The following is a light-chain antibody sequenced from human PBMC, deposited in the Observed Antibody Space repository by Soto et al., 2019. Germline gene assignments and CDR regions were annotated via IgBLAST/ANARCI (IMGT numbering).Light chain of an antibody. V-gene: IGLV3-21*02. Sequence: SYELTQPPSVSVAQGRTARVTCGGDNIGSKSVHWYQQRPGQAPVLVVYDDSDRPSGIPERFSGSKSGSMATLTISGVEAGDEADYYCQVWDSSSDHVIFGGGTNFTVL. CDR3: QVWDSSSDHVI. CDR1: NIGSKS. J-gene: IGLJ2*01. CDR2: DDS.